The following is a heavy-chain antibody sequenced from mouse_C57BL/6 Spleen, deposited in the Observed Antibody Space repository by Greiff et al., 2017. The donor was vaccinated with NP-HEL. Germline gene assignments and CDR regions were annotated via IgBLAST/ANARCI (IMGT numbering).Heavy chain of an antibody. V-gene: IGHV5-16*01. CDR3: AREGLRSYAMDY. CDR1: GFTFSDYY. D-gene: IGHD1-1*01. J-gene: IGHJ4*01. CDR2: INYDGSST. Sequence: EVKLVESEGGLVQPGSSMKLSCTASGFTFSDYYMAWVRQVPEKGLEWVANINYDGSSTYYLDSLKSRFIISRDNAKNILYLQMSSLKSEDTATYYCAREGLRSYAMDYWGQGTSVTVSS.